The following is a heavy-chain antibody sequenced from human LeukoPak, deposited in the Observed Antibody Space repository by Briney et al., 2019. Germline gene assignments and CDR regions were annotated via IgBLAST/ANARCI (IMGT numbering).Heavy chain of an antibody. Sequence: SVKVSCKASGGTFSSYAISWVRQAPGQGLEWMGGIIPIFGTANYAQKFQGRVTMTRDTSISTAYMELSRLRSDDTAVYYCAREGFRGYCSGGSCYLPNYWGQGTLVTVSS. D-gene: IGHD2-15*01. CDR3: AREGFRGYCSGGSCYLPNY. V-gene: IGHV1-69*05. CDR1: GGTFSSYA. J-gene: IGHJ4*02. CDR2: IIPIFGTA.